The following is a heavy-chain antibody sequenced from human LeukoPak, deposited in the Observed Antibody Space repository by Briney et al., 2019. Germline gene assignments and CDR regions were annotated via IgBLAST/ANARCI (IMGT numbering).Heavy chain of an antibody. CDR1: GYTFTNYG. CDR2: ISAYNGNT. J-gene: IGHJ3*02. D-gene: IGHD6-13*01. Sequence: GASVTVSCKASGYTFTNYGISWVRQAPGQGLEWMGWISAYNGNTNYAQNLQGRVTMTTDTSTSTAYMELRSLRSDDTAVYYCARGRKSSWYFGGGAFDIWGQGTMVTVSS. CDR3: ARGRKSSWYFGGGAFDI. V-gene: IGHV1-18*01.